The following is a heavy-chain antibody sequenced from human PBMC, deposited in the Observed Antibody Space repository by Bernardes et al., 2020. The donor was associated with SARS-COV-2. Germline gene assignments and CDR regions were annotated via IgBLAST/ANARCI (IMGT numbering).Heavy chain of an antibody. Sequence: SETLSLTCSVSGVSISGSYWSWTRLPPGPGLEWIWYISYSGATNYKPALKSRVSISVDTSKNQFSLKLSPVTAADTAVYYCASYGGTNTIFGVVTADDFDTWGQGTMVTV. J-gene: IGHJ3*02. V-gene: IGHV4-59*01. CDR2: ISYSGAT. CDR3: ASYGGTNTIFGVVTADDFDT. CDR1: GVSISGSY. D-gene: IGHD3-3*01.